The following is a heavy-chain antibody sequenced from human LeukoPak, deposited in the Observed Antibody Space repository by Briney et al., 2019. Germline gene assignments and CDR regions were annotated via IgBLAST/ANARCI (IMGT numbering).Heavy chain of an antibody. CDR2: ISSSSSYI. V-gene: IGHV3-21*01. CDR1: GFTFSSDS. D-gene: IGHD6-13*01. J-gene: IGHJ6*02. CDR3: ARGRVAAAGDVSPHYYYYGMDV. Sequence: GRCLRLACAASGFTFSSDSMNSVRQAPGKGLEWVSSISSSSSYIYYADSVKGRFTISRDNAKNSLYLQMNSLRAEDTAVYYCARGRVAAAGDVSPHYYYYGMDVWGQGTTVTVSS.